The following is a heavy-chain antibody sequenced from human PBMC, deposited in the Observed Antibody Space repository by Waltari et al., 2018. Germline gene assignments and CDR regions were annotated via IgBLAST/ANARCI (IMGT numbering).Heavy chain of an antibody. V-gene: IGHV1-2*06. J-gene: IGHJ4*02. Sequence: QVQLVQSGPEVKKPGTSVKVSCQASGYPFTGYAINWVRQAPGQGLEWMGRVNPNSGGAEYAQKFQGRVTMTRDTSTSTAHMELSGLRSDDTALYYCARDDYGIVTGLGYWGQGTLVTVSS. D-gene: IGHD3-9*01. CDR3: ARDDYGIVTGLGY. CDR1: GYPFTGYA. CDR2: VNPNSGGA.